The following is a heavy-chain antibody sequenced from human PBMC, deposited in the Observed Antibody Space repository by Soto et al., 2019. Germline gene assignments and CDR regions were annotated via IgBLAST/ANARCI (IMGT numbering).Heavy chain of an antibody. CDR1: GYTFTSYG. D-gene: IGHD3-16*02. Sequence: QVKLVQSGAEVKKPGTSVKVSCKASGYTFTSYGLSWVRQAPGQGLEWMGWISAYNGNTNYAQKLQGRVTMTTDTSTSTAYMELRSLRSDDTAVYYCARVGIMITFGGVIVGGYFAYWGQGPLVTVSS. CDR2: ISAYNGNT. J-gene: IGHJ4*02. CDR3: ARVGIMITFGGVIVGGYFAY. V-gene: IGHV1-18*01.